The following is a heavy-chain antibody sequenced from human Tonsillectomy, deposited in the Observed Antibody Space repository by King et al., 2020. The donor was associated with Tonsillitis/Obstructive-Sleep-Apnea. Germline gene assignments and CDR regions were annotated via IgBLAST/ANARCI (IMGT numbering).Heavy chain of an antibody. Sequence: VQLVESGGGVVQPGRSLRLSCAASGFTFSNYGMHWVRQAPGKGLEWVAVISYDGNNKYYADSVKGRFHISRDNSKNTLYLQMNSLRAEDTAVYYCAKGSGGNYYTGGDYFDYWGQGTLVTVSS. J-gene: IGHJ4*02. CDR1: GFTFSNYG. CDR2: ISYDGNNK. V-gene: IGHV3-30*18. D-gene: IGHD1-26*01. CDR3: AKGSGGNYYTGGDYFDY.